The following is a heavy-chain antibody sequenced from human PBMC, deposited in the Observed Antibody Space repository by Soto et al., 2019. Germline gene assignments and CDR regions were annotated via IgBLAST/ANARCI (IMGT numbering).Heavy chain of an antibody. D-gene: IGHD4-4*01. CDR3: AIYGDGRLTTNPYYYNGMDV. CDR2: VFYTGRA. CDR1: GGSLGSYY. J-gene: IGHJ6*02. V-gene: IGHV4-59*03. Sequence: SATLSLTCTVSGGSLGSYYWSWIRQPPGKGLEWIGYVFYTGRANYNASLKSRVSISLDTSNYQFSLKLSSVTAADTAVYYCAIYGDGRLTTNPYYYNGMDVWGPWTTVTVSS.